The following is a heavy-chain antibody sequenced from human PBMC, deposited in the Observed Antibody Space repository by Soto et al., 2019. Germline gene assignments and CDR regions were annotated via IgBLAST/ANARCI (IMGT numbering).Heavy chain of an antibody. D-gene: IGHD5-12*01. CDR2: IWYDGSNK. V-gene: IGHV3-33*01. Sequence: QVQLVESGGGVVQPGRSLRLSCAASGFTFSSYGMHWVRQAPGKGLEWVAVIWYDGSNKYYADSVKGRFTISRDNSKNTLYLQMNSLRAEATAVYYCGRDGGYIGYVRYYMDVWGKGTTVTVSS. CDR3: GRDGGYIGYVRYYMDV. CDR1: GFTFSSYG. J-gene: IGHJ6*03.